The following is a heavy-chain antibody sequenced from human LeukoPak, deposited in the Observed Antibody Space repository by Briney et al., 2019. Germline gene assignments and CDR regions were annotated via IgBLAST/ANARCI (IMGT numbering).Heavy chain of an antibody. CDR1: GASVGSSSFH. J-gene: IGHJ3*01. D-gene: IGHD3-22*01. CDR3: ARGMIEDACDV. Sequence: SETLSLTCSVSGASVGSSSFHWDWVRQPPGKGLEWMGTIDNSGKTYINPSLTSQFTISADTAKNQVSLKVLSVTATDTAVYFCARGMIEDACDVWGQGTMVIVSS. V-gene: IGHV4-39*02. CDR2: IDNSGKT.